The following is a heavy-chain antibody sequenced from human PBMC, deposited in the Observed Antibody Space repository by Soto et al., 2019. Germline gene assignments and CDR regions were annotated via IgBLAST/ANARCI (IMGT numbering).Heavy chain of an antibody. Sequence: PGGSLRLSCAASGFTFSSYAMSWVRQAPGKGLEWVSAISGSGGSTYYADSVKGRFTISRDNSKNTLYLQMNSLRAEDTAVYYSAKEEGDSSGIPPFGGPFDYWGQGTLVTVSS. D-gene: IGHD3-22*01. J-gene: IGHJ4*02. V-gene: IGHV3-23*01. CDR1: GFTFSSYA. CDR3: AKEEGDSSGIPPFGGPFDY. CDR2: ISGSGGST.